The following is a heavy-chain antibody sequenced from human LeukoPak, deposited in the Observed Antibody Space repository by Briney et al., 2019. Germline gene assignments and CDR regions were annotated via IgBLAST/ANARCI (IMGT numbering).Heavy chain of an antibody. J-gene: IGHJ4*02. CDR1: GFTFRSYW. CDR3: ATNSGKRFDY. CDR2: INQGGSVK. Sequence: PGGSLRLSCAASGFTFRSYWMSWVRQAPGKGLEWVANINQGGSVKYYVDSVKGRFTISRDDAKNSLYVQMNSLRDEDTAVYYCATNSGKRFDYWGQGTLVTVSS. D-gene: IGHD1-1*01. V-gene: IGHV3-7*01.